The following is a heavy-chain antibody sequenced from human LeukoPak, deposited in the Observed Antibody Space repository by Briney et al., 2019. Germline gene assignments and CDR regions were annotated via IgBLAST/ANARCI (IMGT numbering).Heavy chain of an antibody. Sequence: SETLSLTCAVYGGSFSGYYWSWIGQPPGKGLEWIGEINHSGSTNYNPSLKSRVTISVDTSKNQFSLKLSSVTAADTAVYYCARASSWYFGWFDPWGQGTLVTVSS. V-gene: IGHV4-34*01. CDR2: INHSGST. CDR3: ARASSWYFGWFDP. J-gene: IGHJ5*02. CDR1: GGSFSGYY. D-gene: IGHD6-13*01.